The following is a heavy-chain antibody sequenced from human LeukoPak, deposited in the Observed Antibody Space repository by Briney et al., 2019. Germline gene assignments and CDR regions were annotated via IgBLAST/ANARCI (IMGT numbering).Heavy chain of an antibody. CDR1: GFIFGNYA. CDR2: ISGSGGST. D-gene: IGHD5/OR15-5a*01. CDR3: AKDVLYDDNVVDY. Sequence: GGSLRLSCGASGFIFGNYAMSWVRQAPGEGLEWVSAISGSGGSTYYADSVKGRFTISRDNSKNTLYLQMNGLRAEDTAVYYCAKDVLYDDNVVDYWGQGTLVTVSS. J-gene: IGHJ4*02. V-gene: IGHV3-23*01.